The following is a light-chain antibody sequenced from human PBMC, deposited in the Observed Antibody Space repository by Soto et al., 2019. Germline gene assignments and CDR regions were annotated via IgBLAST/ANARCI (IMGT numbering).Light chain of an antibody. CDR3: QQYDDLWT. CDR1: QSVTSN. V-gene: IGKV3D-15*01. Sequence: EIVMTQSPATLSVSPGERATLSCRASQSVTSNLAWYQQKPGQAPRLLIYGASTRATGIPARFSGSGSGTVFTLPISSLQSYDFAIYYCQQYDDLWTFAQGTKVEIK. J-gene: IGKJ1*01. CDR2: GAS.